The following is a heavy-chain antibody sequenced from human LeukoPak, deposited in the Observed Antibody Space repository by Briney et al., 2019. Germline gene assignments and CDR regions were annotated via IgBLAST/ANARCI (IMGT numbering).Heavy chain of an antibody. CDR2: ISYDGSNK. Sequence: GGSLRLSCAASGFTFSSYAMHWVRQAPGKGLERVAVISYDGSNKYYADSVKGRFTISRDNSKNTLYLQMNSLRAEDTAVYYCARDRGGHRGYYFDYWGQGTLVTVSS. J-gene: IGHJ4*02. CDR1: GFTFSSYA. CDR3: ARDRGGHRGYYFDY. D-gene: IGHD3-10*01. V-gene: IGHV3-30-3*01.